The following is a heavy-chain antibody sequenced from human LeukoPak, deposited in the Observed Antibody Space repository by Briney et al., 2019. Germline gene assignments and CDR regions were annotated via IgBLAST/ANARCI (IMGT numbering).Heavy chain of an antibody. V-gene: IGHV3-66*01. CDR2: IYSGGST. CDR1: AFTVSSNY. D-gene: IGHD3-22*01. CDR3: ARVEYYESSGSLDY. J-gene: IGHJ4*02. Sequence: PGGSLRLSCAASAFTVSSNYMSWVRHAPGKGLEWGSVIYSGGSTYSADSAKGRFTISRDNSKNTLYLQMNSLRGEDTAVYYCARVEYYESSGSLDYSGPRTLFTVSS.